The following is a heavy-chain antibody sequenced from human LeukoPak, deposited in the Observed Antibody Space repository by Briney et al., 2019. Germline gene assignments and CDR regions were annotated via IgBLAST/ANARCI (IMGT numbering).Heavy chain of an antibody. J-gene: IGHJ4*02. CDR2: IVPVFGTV. CDR3: ARWAGTCTIASCYTPLDY. Sequence: ASVKVSCKAPGGTFSNYGFSWLRQAPEQGLEWMGGIVPVFGTVSYAQKFQDRVTITADDFTTTAYMELSSLRSEDTAVYYCARWAGTCTIASCYTPLDYWGQGTLVTVST. V-gene: IGHV1-69*13. CDR1: GGTFSNYG. D-gene: IGHD2-2*02.